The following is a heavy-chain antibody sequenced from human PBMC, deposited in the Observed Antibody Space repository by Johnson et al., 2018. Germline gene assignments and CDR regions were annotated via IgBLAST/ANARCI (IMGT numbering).Heavy chain of an antibody. J-gene: IGHJ6*03. V-gene: IGHV3-30*18. CDR1: GFSFSICA. D-gene: IGHD3-3*01. CDR3: AKVGDYDFYTRGYMDV. CDR2: ISYDESNN. Sequence: QVQLVQSGGGVVLPGRSLRLSCAASGFSFSICAMHWVRQAPGKGLEWVAVISYDESNNYYADSVKGRFIISRDNSKNTLYLQMNSLRVEDTALYYCAKVGDYDFYTRGYMDVWGKGTTVTVSS.